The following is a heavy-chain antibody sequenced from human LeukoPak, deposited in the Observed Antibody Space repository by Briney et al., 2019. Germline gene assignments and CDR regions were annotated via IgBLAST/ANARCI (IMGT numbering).Heavy chain of an antibody. CDR2: ISGSGGST. V-gene: IGHV3-23*01. Sequence: GGSLRLSCAASGFTFSSYAMSWVRQAPGKGLEWVSAISGSGGSTYYADSVKGRFTISRDNSKNTLYLQMNSLRAEDTAVYYCANASDSSGYSDFDYWGQGTLVTVSS. CDR1: GFTFSSYA. J-gene: IGHJ4*02. D-gene: IGHD3-22*01. CDR3: ANASDSSGYSDFDY.